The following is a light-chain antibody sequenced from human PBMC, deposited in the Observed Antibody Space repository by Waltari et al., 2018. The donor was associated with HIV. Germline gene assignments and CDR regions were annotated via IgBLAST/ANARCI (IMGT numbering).Light chain of an antibody. J-gene: IGLJ1*01. CDR1: NLGDKY. V-gene: IGLV3-1*01. CDR3: QAWDSDTYL. CDR2: QDN. Sequence: SYELIQPPSVSVSPGQTASITCSGHNLGDKYASWYQQRPGQAPILVIYQDNKRPSVIPERFSGSNSGNIATLTISETQAIDEADYYCQAWDSDTYLFGTGTKVTVL.